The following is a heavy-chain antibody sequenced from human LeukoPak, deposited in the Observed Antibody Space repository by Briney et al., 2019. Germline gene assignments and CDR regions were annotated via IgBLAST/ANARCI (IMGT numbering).Heavy chain of an antibody. CDR2: ISASGGGT. Sequence: GGPLRLSCAASGFTFTTYPMSWVRQAPGKGLEWVSAISASGGGTYYADSVKGRFTISRDNSRSTVFLQMSSLRAEDTAVYYCAKAPHCPNDVCRYFDYWGQGILVTVSS. CDR3: AKAPHCPNDVCRYFDY. V-gene: IGHV3-23*01. CDR1: GFTFTTYP. D-gene: IGHD2-8*01. J-gene: IGHJ4*02.